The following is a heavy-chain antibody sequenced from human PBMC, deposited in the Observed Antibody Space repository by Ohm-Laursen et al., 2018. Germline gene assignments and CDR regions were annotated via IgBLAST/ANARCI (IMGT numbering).Heavy chain of an antibody. CDR3: ARASSSIAVAGLDY. V-gene: IGHV3-23*01. CDR1: GFTFSSYA. D-gene: IGHD6-19*01. CDR2: ISGSGGST. J-gene: IGHJ4*02. Sequence: SLRLSCSAPGFTFSSYAMSWVRQAPGKGLEWVSAISGSGGSTYYADSVKGRFTISRDNSKNTLYLQMNSLRAEDTAVYYCARASSSIAVAGLDYWGQGTLVTVSS.